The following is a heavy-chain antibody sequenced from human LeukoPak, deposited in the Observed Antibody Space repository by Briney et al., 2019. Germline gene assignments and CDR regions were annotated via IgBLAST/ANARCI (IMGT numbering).Heavy chain of an antibody. V-gene: IGHV3-7*01. D-gene: IGHD5-18*01. CDR3: ATDRSYDYLYYYYYYMDV. CDR1: GFTFSRYW. CDR2: IKHDGSEK. J-gene: IGHJ6*03. Sequence: GGSLRLSCAASGFTFSRYWMNWVRQAPGKGLEWVANIKHDGSEKYYVDFVKGRFTISRDNAKNSLYLQMNSLRAEDTAVYYCATDRSYDYLYYYYYYMDVWGKGTTVTISS.